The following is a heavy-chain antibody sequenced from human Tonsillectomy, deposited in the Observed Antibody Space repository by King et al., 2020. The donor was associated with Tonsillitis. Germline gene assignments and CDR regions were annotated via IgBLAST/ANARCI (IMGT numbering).Heavy chain of an antibody. V-gene: IGHV4-61*02. J-gene: IGHJ4*02. Sequence: VQLQESGPGLVKPSQTLSLTCTVSGGSISSGSYYWSWIRQPAGKGLEWIGRIYTSGSTNYNPSPQSRVTISVDTAKNQFSLKLSSVTAADTAVYYCARAGWLRGFDYWGQGTLVTVSS. CDR1: GGSISSGSYY. CDR3: ARAGWLRGFDY. D-gene: IGHD5-12*01. CDR2: IYTSGST.